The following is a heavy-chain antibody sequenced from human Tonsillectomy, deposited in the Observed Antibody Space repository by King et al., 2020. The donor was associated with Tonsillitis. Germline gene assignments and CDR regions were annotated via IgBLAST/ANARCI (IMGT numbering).Heavy chain of an antibody. Sequence: VQLVESGGGVVQPGRSLRLSCAASGFTFSDYGMHWVRQAPGKGLDWVAVIWYDGSNKYYADSVTGRFTISRDNSKNTLYLQMNSLRAEDTAVYYCARDLETTLAAALDSWGQGTLVTVSS. D-gene: IGHD6-13*01. J-gene: IGHJ4*02. V-gene: IGHV3-33*08. CDR3: ARDLETTLAAALDS. CDR2: IWYDGSNK. CDR1: GFTFSDYG.